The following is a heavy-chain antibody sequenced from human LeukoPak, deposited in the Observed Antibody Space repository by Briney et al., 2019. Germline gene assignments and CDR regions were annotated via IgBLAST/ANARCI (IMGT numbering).Heavy chain of an antibody. V-gene: IGHV1-69*05. D-gene: IGHD3-22*01. J-gene: IGHJ4*02. Sequence: GASVKVSCKASGGTFTNYAFNWVRQAPGQGLEWMGRIIPIFDSAHYAQRSQGRITITTDESSTTAYMTLSSLTSDDTAVYYCASQDASIYSESSTSPTYSDWGQGTLVTVSS. CDR3: ASQDASIYSESSTSPTYSD. CDR1: GGTFTNYA. CDR2: IIPIFDSA.